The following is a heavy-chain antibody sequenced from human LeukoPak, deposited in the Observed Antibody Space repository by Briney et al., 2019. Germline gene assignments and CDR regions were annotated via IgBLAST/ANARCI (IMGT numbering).Heavy chain of an antibody. CDR1: GYSFTSYW. CDR2: IYPGDSDT. D-gene: IGHD6-19*01. J-gene: IGHJ4*02. CDR3: ARPYSNGWFNFDY. V-gene: IGHV5-51*01. Sequence: GESLKISCKGSGYSFTSYWIGWVCQMPGKGLEWMGIIYPGDSDTRYSPSFQGQVTISADKSITTAYLQWSSLRASDTAMYYCARPYSNGWFNFDYWGQGTLVTVSS.